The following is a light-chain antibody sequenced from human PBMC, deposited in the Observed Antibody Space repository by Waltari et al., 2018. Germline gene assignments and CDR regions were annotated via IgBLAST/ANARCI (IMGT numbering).Light chain of an antibody. Sequence: EIVMTQSPVTLSVSPGERATLSCRASQSVSNNLAWYQQKPGQAPRLLILGASTRASGIPARFSGSGSGTEFTLTISSLQSEDFAVYFCQQYNNWPPNTFGPGTKVDFK. J-gene: IGKJ3*01. CDR1: QSVSNN. V-gene: IGKV3-15*01. CDR3: QQYNNWPPNT. CDR2: GAS.